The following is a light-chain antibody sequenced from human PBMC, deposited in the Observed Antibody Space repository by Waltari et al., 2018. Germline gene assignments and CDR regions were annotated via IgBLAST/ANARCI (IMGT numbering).Light chain of an antibody. Sequence: EIVLTQSPATLSLSPGERATLSCRASQIVSSYLAWYQQQPGQAPRLLIYDASNRATGIPARFSGSGSGTDFTLTISSLEPEDFAVYYCQQRSNWLITFGQGTRLEIK. CDR2: DAS. J-gene: IGKJ5*01. CDR1: QIVSSY. V-gene: IGKV3-11*01. CDR3: QQRSNWLIT.